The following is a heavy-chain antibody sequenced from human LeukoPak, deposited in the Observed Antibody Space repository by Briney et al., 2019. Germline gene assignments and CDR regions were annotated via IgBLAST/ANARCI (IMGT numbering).Heavy chain of an antibody. V-gene: IGHV4-38-2*02. CDR3: ATEITGFTTPETRPFYY. D-gene: IGHD1-20*01. Sequence: SETLSLTCAVSGYSIRSGYYWGWIRQPPGRGLEWIGSIYHGGSTYYNPSLKSRVTISVVTSKHQFSLKLRSVTAADTAVYYCATEITGFTTPETRPFYYWGQRILVTVSS. J-gene: IGHJ4*02. CDR1: GYSIRSGYY. CDR2: IYHGGST.